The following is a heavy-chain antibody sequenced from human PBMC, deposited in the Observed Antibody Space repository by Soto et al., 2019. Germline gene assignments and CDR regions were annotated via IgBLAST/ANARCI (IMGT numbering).Heavy chain of an antibody. D-gene: IGHD3-3*01. CDR2: ISGSLGSA. V-gene: IGHV3-23*01. CDR1: GFTFRDYA. J-gene: IGHJ3*02. Sequence: EVQLLESGGGLGQPGGSLRLSRAASGFTFRDYAMSWVRQAPGKGLEWVSTISGSLGSAYYADSVKGRFTISRDNSNNTLYLQMNSLRAEDTAVYYCAKDSGLPDFGVVIHAFDIWGQGTLVTVSS. CDR3: AKDSGLPDFGVVIHAFDI.